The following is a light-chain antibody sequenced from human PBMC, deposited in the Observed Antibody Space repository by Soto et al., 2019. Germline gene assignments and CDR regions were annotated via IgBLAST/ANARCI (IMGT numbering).Light chain of an antibody. CDR3: QQYGSSPRT. CDR2: GAS. Sequence: DIVLTQSPGTLSLSPGERASLSFMASQSVSSGHLAWYQQKPGQAPRLLIYGASSRATGIPDRFSGSGSGTDFTLTISRLEPEDYAVYYCQQYGSSPRTFGQGTKVDIK. J-gene: IGKJ1*01. CDR1: QSVSSGH. V-gene: IGKV3-20*01.